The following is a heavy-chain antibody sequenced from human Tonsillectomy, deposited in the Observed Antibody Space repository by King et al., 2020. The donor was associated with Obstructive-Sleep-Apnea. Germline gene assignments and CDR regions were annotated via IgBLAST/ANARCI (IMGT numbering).Heavy chain of an antibody. CDR2: MNPNSGNT. CDR3: AIILRVRGIITPPFDY. J-gene: IGHJ4*02. Sequence: QLVQSGAEVKKPGASVKVSCKASGYTFTSYDINWVRQATGQGLEWMGWMNPNSGNTGYAQKFQGRVTMTRNTSISTAYMELSSLRSEDTAGYYCAIILRVRGIITPPFDYWGQGTLVTVST. V-gene: IGHV1-8*01. CDR1: GYTFTSYD. D-gene: IGHD3-10*01.